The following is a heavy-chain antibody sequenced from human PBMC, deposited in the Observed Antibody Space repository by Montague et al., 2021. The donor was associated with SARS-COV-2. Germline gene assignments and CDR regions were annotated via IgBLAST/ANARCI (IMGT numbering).Heavy chain of an antibody. CDR3: ARDSSSGSDWYYYYGMDV. V-gene: IGHV3-33*01. CDR2: IWYGGSKN. J-gene: IGHJ6*02. D-gene: IGHD6-13*01. Sequence: SLRLSCAASGFTFSSYGMHWVRQAPGKGLEWVAIIWYGGSKNYYADSVKGRFTISRDNSKNTLYLQMNTLRAEDTAVYYYARDSSSGSDWYYYYGMDVWGQGTTVTVSS. CDR1: GFTFSSYG.